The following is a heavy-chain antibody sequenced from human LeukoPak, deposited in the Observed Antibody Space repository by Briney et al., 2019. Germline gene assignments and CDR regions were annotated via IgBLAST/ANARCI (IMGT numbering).Heavy chain of an antibody. D-gene: IGHD2-15*01. CDR1: GYSFTSYW. J-gene: IGHJ5*02. CDR2: IDPSDSYT. CDR3: ARSGIDWFDP. Sequence: GESLKISCKGSGYSFTSYWISWVRQMPGEGLEWMGRIDPSDSYTNYSPSFQGHVTISADKSISTAYLQWSSLKASDTAMYYCARSGIDWFDPWGQGTLVTVSS. V-gene: IGHV5-10-1*01.